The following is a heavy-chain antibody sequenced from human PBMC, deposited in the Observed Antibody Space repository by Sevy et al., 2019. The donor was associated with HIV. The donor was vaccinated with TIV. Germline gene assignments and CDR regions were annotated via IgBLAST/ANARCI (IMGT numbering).Heavy chain of an antibody. J-gene: IGHJ6*02. Sequence: ASVKVSCKASGGTFSSYAISWVRQAPGQGLEWMGGIIPIFGTANYAQKFQGRVTITADESTSTAYMELSSLGSEDTAVYYCATGYCSSTSCYGGYYYYYGMDVWGQGTTVTVSS. D-gene: IGHD2-2*01. CDR1: GGTFSSYA. V-gene: IGHV1-69*13. CDR3: ATGYCSSTSCYGGYYYYYGMDV. CDR2: IIPIFGTA.